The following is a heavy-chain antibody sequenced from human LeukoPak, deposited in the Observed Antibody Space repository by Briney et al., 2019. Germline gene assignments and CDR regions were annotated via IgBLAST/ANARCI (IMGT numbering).Heavy chain of an antibody. V-gene: IGHV3-23*01. J-gene: IGHJ5*02. Sequence: GGSLRLSCAASGFTFSSYAMDWVRQAPGKGLEWVSSISGSGGSTYYADSVKGRFTISRDNSKNTLYLQMSSLRAEDTAVYYCAKEKTDFTVTTKQAFDPWGQGTLVTVSS. CDR2: ISGSGGST. CDR3: AKEKTDFTVTTKQAFDP. CDR1: GFTFSSYA. D-gene: IGHD4-17*01.